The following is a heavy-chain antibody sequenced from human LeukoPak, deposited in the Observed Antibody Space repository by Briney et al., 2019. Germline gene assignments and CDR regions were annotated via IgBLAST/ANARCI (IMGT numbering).Heavy chain of an antibody. D-gene: IGHD5-24*01. CDR2: ISYDGSNK. CDR1: GFTFSSYA. Sequence: GGSLRLSCAASGFTFSSYAMHWVRQAPGKGLEWVAVISYDGSNKYYADSVKGRFTISRDNSKNTLYLQMNSLRAEDTAVYYCARHPRGDGYKRAIFYFDYWGQGTLVTVSS. CDR3: ARHPRGDGYKRAIFYFDY. V-gene: IGHV3-30*04. J-gene: IGHJ4*02.